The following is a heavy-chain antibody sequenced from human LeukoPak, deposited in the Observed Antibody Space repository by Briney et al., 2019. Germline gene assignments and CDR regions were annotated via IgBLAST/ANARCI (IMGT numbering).Heavy chain of an antibody. CDR3: AKDRYRYSSTWSYFDD. CDR1: GFRFNNHA. J-gene: IGHJ4*02. D-gene: IGHD6-13*01. V-gene: IGHV3-23*01. CDR2: INESGATT. Sequence: GGSLRLSCVASGFRFNNHAMSWVRQAPGKGLEWVSTINESGATTYYADSVKGRFTISRDNLKNKVYLQMSSLRAEDTAVYYCAKDRYRYSSTWSYFDDWGQGTLVAVSS.